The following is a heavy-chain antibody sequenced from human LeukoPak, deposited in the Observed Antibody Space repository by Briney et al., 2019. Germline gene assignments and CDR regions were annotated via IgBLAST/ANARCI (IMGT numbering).Heavy chain of an antibody. D-gene: IGHD5-24*01. CDR2: INPGTGST. CDR1: GYTFTSYA. V-gene: IGHV1-46*01. Sequence: GASVKVSCKASGYTFTSYAMNWVRQAPGQGLELVGIINPGTGSTSYAQKFQGRVTMTRDTSTSTVHMELSSLTSEDTAVYYCARRTVETPSAFDIWGQGTMVTVSS. J-gene: IGHJ3*02. CDR3: ARRTVETPSAFDI.